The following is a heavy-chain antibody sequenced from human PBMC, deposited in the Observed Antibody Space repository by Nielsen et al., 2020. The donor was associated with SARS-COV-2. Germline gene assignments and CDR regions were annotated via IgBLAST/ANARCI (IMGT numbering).Heavy chain of an antibody. CDR3: ARGSGYSSGPSEV. CDR1: GFTFSSFW. CDR2: IKQDGRDK. J-gene: IGHJ6*02. Sequence: GESLKISCAASGFTFSSFWMNWVRQAPGKGLEWVANIKQDGRDKYYVDSVKGRFIISRDNAKNSLYLEMNSLRAEDTAVYYCARGSGYSSGPSEVWGQGTTVTVSS. V-gene: IGHV3-7*04. D-gene: IGHD6-19*01.